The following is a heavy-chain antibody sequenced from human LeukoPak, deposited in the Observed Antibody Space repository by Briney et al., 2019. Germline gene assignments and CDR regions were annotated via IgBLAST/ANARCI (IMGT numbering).Heavy chain of an antibody. V-gene: IGHV4-4*07. CDR1: GGSISSYY. CDR3: ARLDYYYYYMDV. CDR2: IYTSGTT. D-gene: IGHD1-1*01. J-gene: IGHJ6*03. Sequence: SETLSLTCTVSGGSISSYYWSWIRQPAGKGLEWIGRIYTSGTTHYNPSLKSRVTISVDTSKNQFSLKLSSVTAADTAVYYCARLDYYYYYMDVWGKGTTVTISS.